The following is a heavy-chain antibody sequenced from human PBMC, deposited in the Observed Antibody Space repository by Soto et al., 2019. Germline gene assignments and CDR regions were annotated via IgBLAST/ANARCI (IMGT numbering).Heavy chain of an antibody. J-gene: IGHJ4*02. CDR2: INPSGGTT. CDR3: ARDNRGSYYQGTTLDY. D-gene: IGHD1-26*01. Sequence: QVQLVQSGAEVKKPGASVKVSCKTFGYTFTSYYLHWVRQAPGQGLEWMGIINPSGGTTDYAQKFQGRVTMTRDTSTSTVYMELSSLRSEDTAVYHCARDNRGSYYQGTTLDYWGQGTLVTVSS. CDR1: GYTFTSYY. V-gene: IGHV1-46*01.